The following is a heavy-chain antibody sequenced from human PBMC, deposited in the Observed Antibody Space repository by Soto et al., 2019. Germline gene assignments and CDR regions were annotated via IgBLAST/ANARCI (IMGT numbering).Heavy chain of an antibody. D-gene: IGHD3-3*01. CDR1: GGSISSYY. CDR2: IYYSGSA. CDR3: ARGPYDFWSGYRKSYYMDV. V-gene: IGHV4-59*12. J-gene: IGHJ6*03. Sequence: PSETLSLTCTVSGGSISSYYWGWIRQPPGKGLEWIGDIYYSGSANYNPSLKSRVTISVDTSKNQFSLKLSSVTAADTAVYYCARGPYDFWSGYRKSYYMDVWGKGTTVTVSS.